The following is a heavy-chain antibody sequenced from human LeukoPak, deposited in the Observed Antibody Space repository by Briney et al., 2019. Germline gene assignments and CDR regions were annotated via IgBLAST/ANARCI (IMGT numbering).Heavy chain of an antibody. J-gene: IGHJ5*02. CDR3: ARDSHFCSGISCDLGWFDP. D-gene: IGHD2-2*01. V-gene: IGHV4-61*01. CDR2: ICYRGST. Sequence: SETLSLTCTVSGGSVSSGLHYWNWIRQPPGKGLEWIGYICYRGSTDYNPSLKCRVTMSVDTSKNQFSLKLRSVTAADTAVYYCARDSHFCSGISCDLGWFDPWGQGTLVTVSS. CDR1: GGSVSSGLHY.